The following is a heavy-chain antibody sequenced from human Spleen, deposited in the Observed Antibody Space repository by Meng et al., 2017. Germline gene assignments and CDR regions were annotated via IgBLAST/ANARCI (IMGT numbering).Heavy chain of an antibody. CDR2: IYYSGST. D-gene: IGHD2-21*02. V-gene: IGHV4-61*01. CDR3: AREGCGGDCYSGYYGMDV. CDR1: GGSISSSSYY. J-gene: IGHJ6*01. Sequence: SETLSLTCTVSGGSISSSSYYWSWIRQPPGKGLEWIGYIYYSGSTNYNPSLKSRVTISVDTSKNQFSLKLSSVTAADTAVYYCAREGCGGDCYSGYYGMDVWGQGTTVTGYS.